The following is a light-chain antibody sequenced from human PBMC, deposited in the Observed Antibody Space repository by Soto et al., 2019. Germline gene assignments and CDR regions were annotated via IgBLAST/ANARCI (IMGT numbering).Light chain of an antibody. CDR1: QSVSSNY. CDR2: GAS. J-gene: IGKJ3*01. CDR3: QQYGSSPFT. V-gene: IGKV3-20*01. Sequence: EIVLTQSPGTLSLSPGERAILSCRASQSVSSNYLAWYQQKLGQAPRLPIYGASSRATCIPDKVSGSGSGTTFTLTISRLEPEDFAVFFCQQYGSSPFTSGPGTKVDIK.